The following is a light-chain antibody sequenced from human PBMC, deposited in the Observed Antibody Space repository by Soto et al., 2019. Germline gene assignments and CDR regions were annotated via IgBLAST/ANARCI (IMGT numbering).Light chain of an antibody. CDR3: QQYNNWPGIT. J-gene: IGKJ5*01. CDR2: KAS. CDR1: QTISSW. V-gene: IGKV1-5*03. Sequence: DIHMTQSPSTLSGSVGDRVTITCRAGQTISSWLAWYQPKPGTAPTLLIYKASSLESGVTSRFSGSGSGTEFTLTISSLQSEDFAVYYCQQYNNWPGITFGQGTRLEIK.